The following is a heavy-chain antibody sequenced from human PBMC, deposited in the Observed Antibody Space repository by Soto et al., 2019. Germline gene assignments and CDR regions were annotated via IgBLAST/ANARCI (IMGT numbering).Heavy chain of an antibody. Sequence: QVQLVQSGAEVKKPGASVKVSCKASGYTFTSYAMHWVRQAPGQRLEWMGWINAGNGNTKYSQKFQGSVTITRDTSASTAYMELSSLRCEDTAVYYCARGYDSLTGYYSFDYWGQGTLVTVSS. CDR2: INAGNGNT. J-gene: IGHJ4*02. CDR1: GYTFTSYA. V-gene: IGHV1-3*01. CDR3: ARGYDSLTGYYSFDY. D-gene: IGHD3-9*01.